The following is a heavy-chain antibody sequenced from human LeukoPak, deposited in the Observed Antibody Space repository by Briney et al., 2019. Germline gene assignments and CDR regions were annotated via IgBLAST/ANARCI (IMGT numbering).Heavy chain of an antibody. CDR2: IGSSGAIR. CDR3: ALLAVASDFDY. Sequence: PGGSLRLSCAVSGFPSSVYEMNWVRQAPGKGLEWVSNIGSSGAIRHYADSVKGRFSISRDNAENTLFLQMNSLRVEDTGIYYCALLAVASDFDYWGQGALVTVSS. V-gene: IGHV3-48*03. J-gene: IGHJ4*02. CDR1: GFPSSVYE. D-gene: IGHD6-19*01.